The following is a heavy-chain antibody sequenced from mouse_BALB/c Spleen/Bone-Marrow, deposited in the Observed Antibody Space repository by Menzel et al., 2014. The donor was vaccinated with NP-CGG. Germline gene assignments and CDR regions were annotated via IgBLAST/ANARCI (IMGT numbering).Heavy chain of an antibody. CDR3: ARETTTIADFDY. V-gene: IGHV3-1*02. D-gene: IGHD2-12*01. J-gene: IGHJ2*01. Sequence: EVQGVESASELAKPSPSVSLPCTVSAYSLTSGSGWRWIRQFPGTPLAWVAYIPYSGYTDYHPSLKGRISITRDKSKSQAYLQLNTVTTEDTATYYCARETTTIADFDYWGRGTTLTVSS. CDR2: IPYSGYT. CDR1: AYSLTSGSG.